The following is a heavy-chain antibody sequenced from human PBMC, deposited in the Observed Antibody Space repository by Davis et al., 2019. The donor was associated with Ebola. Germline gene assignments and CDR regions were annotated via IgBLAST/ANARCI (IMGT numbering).Heavy chain of an antibody. CDR1: GYSFTTYW. Sequence: KVSCKGSGYSFTTYWITWVRQMPGKGLEWMGRIDPSDSYTNYSPSFQGHVTISADKSISTAYLQWSSLKASDTAMYYCAGLLKKGSGYWGQGTLVTVSS. J-gene: IGHJ4*02. V-gene: IGHV5-10-1*01. CDR2: IDPSDSYT. D-gene: IGHD3-10*01. CDR3: AGLLKKGSGY.